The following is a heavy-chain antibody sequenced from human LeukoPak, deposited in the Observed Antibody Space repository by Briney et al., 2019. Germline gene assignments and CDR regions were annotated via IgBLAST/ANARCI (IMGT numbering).Heavy chain of an antibody. Sequence: SVKVSCKASGGTFSSYAISWVRQAPGQGLEWMGRIIPILGTANYAQKFQGRVTITTDESTSTAYMELSSLRSEDTAVYYCARDYRGWYFDYWGQGTLVPVSS. V-gene: IGHV1-69*11. D-gene: IGHD6-19*01. CDR3: ARDYRGWYFDY. CDR2: IIPILGTA. J-gene: IGHJ4*02. CDR1: GGTFSSYA.